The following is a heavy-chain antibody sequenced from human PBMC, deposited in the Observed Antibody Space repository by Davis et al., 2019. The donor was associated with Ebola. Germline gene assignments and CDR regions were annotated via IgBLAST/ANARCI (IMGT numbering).Heavy chain of an antibody. CDR2: ISSSSSYI. CDR1: GFTFSSYS. Sequence: GESLKISCAASGFTFSSYSMNWVRQAPGKGLEWVSSISSSSSYIYYADSVKGRFTISRDNAKNSLYLQMNSLRDEDTAVYYCARSPVYYYDSSGYYYYYGMDVWGQGTTVTVSS. D-gene: IGHD3-22*01. V-gene: IGHV3-21*01. CDR3: ARSPVYYYDSSGYYYYYGMDV. J-gene: IGHJ6*02.